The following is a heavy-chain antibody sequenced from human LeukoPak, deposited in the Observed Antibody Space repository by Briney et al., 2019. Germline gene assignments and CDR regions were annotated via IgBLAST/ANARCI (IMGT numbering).Heavy chain of an antibody. CDR2: IYTSGST. V-gene: IGHV4-4*07. Sequence: SGTLSLTCTVSGGSINSYYWSWIRQPAGKGLEWIGRIYTSGSTNYNPSLKSRVTISVGTSKNQFSLKLSSVTAADTAVYYCARDQEGPWFDPWGQGTLVTVSS. CDR3: ARDQEGPWFDP. J-gene: IGHJ5*02. CDR1: GGSINSYY.